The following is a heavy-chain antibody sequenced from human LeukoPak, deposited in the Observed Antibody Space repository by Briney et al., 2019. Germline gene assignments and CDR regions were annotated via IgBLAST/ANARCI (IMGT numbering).Heavy chain of an antibody. CDR2: ISSSSSTI. D-gene: IGHD2-2*01. V-gene: IGHV3-48*02. Sequence: PGGSLRLSCAAFGFTFSTYSMNWVRQAPGKGLEWISYISSSSSTIYYADSVKGRFTISRDNAKNSLYLQMDSLRDEDTAVYYCARGRYCSSASCYFDSWGQGTLVTVSS. J-gene: IGHJ4*02. CDR1: GFTFSTYS. CDR3: ARGRYCSSASCYFDS.